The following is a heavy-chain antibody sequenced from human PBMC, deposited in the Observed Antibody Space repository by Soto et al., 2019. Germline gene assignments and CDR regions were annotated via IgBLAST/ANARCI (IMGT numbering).Heavy chain of an antibody. CDR2: IKQDGSEK. J-gene: IGHJ5*02. D-gene: IGHD6-19*01. V-gene: IGHV3-7*03. CDR3: ARDSSSGWYVWFDP. Sequence: GGSLRLSCAASGFTFSSYWMSWVRQAPGKGLEWVANIKQDGSEKYYVDSVKGRFTISRDNAKNSLYLQMNSLRAEDTAVYYCARDSSSGWYVWFDPWGQGTLVTVS. CDR1: GFTFSSYW.